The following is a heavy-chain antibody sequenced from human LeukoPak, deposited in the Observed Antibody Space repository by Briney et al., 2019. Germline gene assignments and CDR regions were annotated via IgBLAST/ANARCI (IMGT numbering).Heavy chain of an antibody. V-gene: IGHV3-30*18. J-gene: IGHJ4*02. CDR3: AKALYSRAWNK. D-gene: IGHD6-19*01. CDR1: GFTFSTKS. CDR2: ISNDGSNK. Sequence: GGSLRLSCAVSGFTFSTKSMNWVRQAPGKGLEWVALISNDGSNKYHADSVKDRFTISRDNSKSTLYLQMNSLRAEDTAVYYCAKALYSRAWNKWGQGTLVIVSS.